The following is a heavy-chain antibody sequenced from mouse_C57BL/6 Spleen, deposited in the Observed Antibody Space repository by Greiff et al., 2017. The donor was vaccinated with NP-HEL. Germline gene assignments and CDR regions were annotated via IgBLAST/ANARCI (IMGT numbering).Heavy chain of an antibody. CDR2: IYPGDGDT. CDR1: GYAFSSYW. D-gene: IGHD1-1*01. CDR3: ARKETLRSYYFDY. Sequence: VKLMESGAELVKPGASVKISCKASGYAFSSYWMNWVKQRPGKGLEWIGQIYPGDGDTNYNGKFKGKATLTADKSSSTAYMQLSSLTSEVSAVYFCARKETLRSYYFDYWGQGTTLTVSS. V-gene: IGHV1-80*01. J-gene: IGHJ2*01.